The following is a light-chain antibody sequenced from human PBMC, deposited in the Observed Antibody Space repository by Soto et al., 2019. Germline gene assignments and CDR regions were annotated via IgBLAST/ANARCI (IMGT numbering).Light chain of an antibody. J-gene: IGLJ1*01. CDR1: NIGSKS. CDR2: DDS. Sequence: SYVLTQPPSVSVGPGQTARITCWGNNIGSKSVHWYQQKPGQAPVLVVYDDSDRPSGIPERFSGSNSWNTATLTISRVEGGDEADYYCQVWDSGSDHYVFGSGTKLTVL. V-gene: IGLV3-21*02. CDR3: QVWDSGSDHYV.